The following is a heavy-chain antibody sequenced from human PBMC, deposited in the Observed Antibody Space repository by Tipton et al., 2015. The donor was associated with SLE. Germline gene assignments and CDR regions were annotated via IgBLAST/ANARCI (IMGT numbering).Heavy chain of an antibody. CDR2: TYYSGST. Sequence: LRLSCTVSGGSISSSSYYWGWIRQPPGKGLEWIRSTYYSGSTYYKPSLKSRVTISVDTSRNQFSLKMTSVTAADTAVYSCARAVGARGYYGLDVWGQGTTVTVSS. CDR3: ARAVGARGYYGLDV. CDR1: GGSISSSSYY. D-gene: IGHD1-26*01. V-gene: IGHV4-39*07. J-gene: IGHJ6*02.